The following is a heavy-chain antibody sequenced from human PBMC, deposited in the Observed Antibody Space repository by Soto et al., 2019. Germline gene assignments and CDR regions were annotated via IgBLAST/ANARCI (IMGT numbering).Heavy chain of an antibody. CDR3: ARYVRMGSPRPHEYYSYYMDV. V-gene: IGHV1-8*01. CDR2: MNPNSGNT. CDR1: GYTFTSYD. J-gene: IGHJ6*03. D-gene: IGHD3-10*02. Sequence: QVQLVQSGAEVKKPGASVKVSCKASGYTFTSYDINWVRQATGQGLEWMGWMNPNSGNTGYAQKFQGRVTMTRNTSISTAYMELTRLRSEDTAVYYCARYVRMGSPRPHEYYSYYMDVWGKGTTVTASS.